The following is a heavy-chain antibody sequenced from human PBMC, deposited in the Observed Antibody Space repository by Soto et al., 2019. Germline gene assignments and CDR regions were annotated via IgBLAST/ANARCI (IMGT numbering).Heavy chain of an antibody. CDR2: IYYSGST. V-gene: IGHV4-39*01. Sequence: QLQLQESGPGLVKPSETLSLTCTVSGGSISSSSYYWGWIRQPPGKGLEWIGSIYYSGSTYYNPSLKSRVXLXAXTSKNQFSLKLISVTAADTAVYYCARHTPAISISDHWGQGTLVTVSS. CDR1: GGSISSSSYY. D-gene: IGHD2-15*01. CDR3: ARHTPAISISDH. J-gene: IGHJ4*02.